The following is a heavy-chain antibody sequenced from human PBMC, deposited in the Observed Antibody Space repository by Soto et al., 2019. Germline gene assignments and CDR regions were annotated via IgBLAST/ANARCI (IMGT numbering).Heavy chain of an antibody. D-gene: IGHD5-12*01. Sequence: PVGSLRVSCAASGFTFSRYWMHWVRQAPGKGLMWVSRLNTDGTTAAYADSVKGRFTISRDNAKNTLYLLMNSLSAEDTAVYYCARESMATSTFDYWGQGTLVTVSS. CDR3: ARESMATSTFDY. V-gene: IGHV3-74*01. CDR2: LNTDGTTA. CDR1: GFTFSRYW. J-gene: IGHJ4*02.